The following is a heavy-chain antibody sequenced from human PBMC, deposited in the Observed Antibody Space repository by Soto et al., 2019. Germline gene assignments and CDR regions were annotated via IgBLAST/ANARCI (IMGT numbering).Heavy chain of an antibody. D-gene: IGHD3-3*01. CDR3: ARASQYSDFWSGYYSWFDP. Sequence: QVQLVQSGAEVKKPGSSVKVSCKASGGTFSSYAISWVRQAPGQGLEWMGGIIPIFGTANYAQKFQGRVTISADESKSTAYMELSSLRSEETAVYYCARASQYSDFWSGYYSWFDPWGQGTLVTVSS. CDR1: GGTFSSYA. J-gene: IGHJ5*02. V-gene: IGHV1-69*01. CDR2: IIPIFGTA.